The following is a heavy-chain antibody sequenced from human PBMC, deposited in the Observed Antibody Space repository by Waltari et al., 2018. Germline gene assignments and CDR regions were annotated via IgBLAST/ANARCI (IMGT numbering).Heavy chain of an antibody. CDR2: ISGSGGIT. CDR3: AKGSRVVVVAATLYYYYGMDV. V-gene: IGHV3-23*01. Sequence: EVQLLESGGGLVQPGGSLRLSCAASGFTFSSYAMSWVRQAPGKGLGWVSAISGSGGITYYSDSVKGRFTISRDNSKNTLYLQMNSLRAEDTAVYYCAKGSRVVVVAATLYYYYGMDVWGQGTTVTVSS. D-gene: IGHD2-15*01. CDR1: GFTFSSYA. J-gene: IGHJ6*02.